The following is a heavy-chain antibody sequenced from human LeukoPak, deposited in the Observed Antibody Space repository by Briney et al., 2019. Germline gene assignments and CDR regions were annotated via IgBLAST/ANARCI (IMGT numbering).Heavy chain of an antibody. CDR1: VSSGLTRW. Sequence: GGSPRLSCVASVSSGLTRWMNWVRQAPGKGLEWVAIIKEDGSDKYYVDSVKGRFTISRDNAKNSVYLQMNSLRVEDTAVYYCASAAGWEFGYWGQGTLVTVSS. D-gene: IGHD1-26*01. CDR2: IKEDGSDK. CDR3: ASAAGWEFGY. J-gene: IGHJ4*02. V-gene: IGHV3-7*01.